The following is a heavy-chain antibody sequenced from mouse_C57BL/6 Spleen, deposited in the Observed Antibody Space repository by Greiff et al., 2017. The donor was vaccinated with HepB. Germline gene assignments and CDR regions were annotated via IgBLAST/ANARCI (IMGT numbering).Heavy chain of an antibody. Sequence: VQLQQSGPELVKPGASVKISCKASGYAFSSSWMNWVKQRPGKGLEWIGRIYPGDGDTNYNGKFKGKATLTADKSSSTAYMQLSSLTSEDSAVYFCAEDYDVRNWGQGTTLTVSS. D-gene: IGHD2-4*01. CDR1: GYAFSSSW. J-gene: IGHJ2*01. CDR3: AEDYDVRN. CDR2: IYPGDGDT. V-gene: IGHV1-82*01.